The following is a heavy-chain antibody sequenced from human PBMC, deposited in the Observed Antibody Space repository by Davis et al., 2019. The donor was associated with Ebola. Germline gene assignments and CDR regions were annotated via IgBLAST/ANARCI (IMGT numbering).Heavy chain of an antibody. CDR1: GFNFIIYG. CDR3: TRSGSYCSGGRCYRGEYFQY. Sequence: GESLQISCAASGFNFIIYGMHWVRQAPGKGMEWVAAISYDGSIEYYADSVKGRFTVSKDNSKNTVYMQMNSLRDEDRAIYYCTRSGSYCSGGRCYRGEYFQYWGQGTLVTVSS. J-gene: IGHJ1*01. V-gene: IGHV3-30*03. D-gene: IGHD2-15*01. CDR2: ISYDGSIE.